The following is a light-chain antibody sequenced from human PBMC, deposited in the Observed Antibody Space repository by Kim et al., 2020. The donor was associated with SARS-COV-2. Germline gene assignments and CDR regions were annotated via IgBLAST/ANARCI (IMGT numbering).Light chain of an antibody. V-gene: IGLV3-1*01. CDR1: KLGDKY. CDR2: EDS. Sequence: AGRTTRRPCSGNKLGDKYACWYQQKPGQSPVLVIYEDSTRPSGIPERFSGSNSGNTATLTISGTQAMDEADYYCQAWDSSTAWVFGTGTKVTVL. J-gene: IGLJ1*01. CDR3: QAWDSSTAWV.